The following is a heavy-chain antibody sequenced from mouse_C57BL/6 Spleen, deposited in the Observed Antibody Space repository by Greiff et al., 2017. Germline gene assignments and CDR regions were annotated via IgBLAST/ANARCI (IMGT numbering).Heavy chain of an antibody. J-gene: IGHJ2*01. CDR1: GYTFTSYW. CDR3: ARPHRDYFDY. CDR2: IDPSDSYT. V-gene: IGHV1-69*01. Sequence: QVQLQQPGAELVMPGASVKLSCKASGYTFTSYWMHWVKQRPGQGLEWIGEIDPSDSYTNYNQKFKGKSTLTVDKSSSTAYMQLSSLTSEDSAVYYCARPHRDYFDYWGKGTTLTVSS. D-gene: IGHD6-1*01.